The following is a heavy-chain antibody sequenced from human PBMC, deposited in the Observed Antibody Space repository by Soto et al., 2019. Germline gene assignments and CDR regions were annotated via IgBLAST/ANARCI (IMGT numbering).Heavy chain of an antibody. V-gene: IGHV3-11*04. D-gene: IGHD2-2*01. J-gene: IGHJ6*02. CDR3: ARDFGYADIVVVPAAPAEYYYYGMDV. CDR2: ISKDSGRAT. CDR1: GFIFRDWF. Sequence: GGSLRLSCAASGFIFRDWFMSWIRQAPGKGLEWISYISKDSGRATRYADSVKGRFTISRDNAKNTLYLQMNSLRAEDTAVYYCARDFGYADIVVVPAAPAEYYYYGMDVWGQGTTVTVSS.